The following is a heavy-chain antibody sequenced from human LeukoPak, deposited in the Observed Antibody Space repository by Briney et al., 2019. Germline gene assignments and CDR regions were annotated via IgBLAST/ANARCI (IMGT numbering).Heavy chain of an antibody. Sequence: VASVKVSCKASGYTFTSCAMHWVRQAPGQRLEWMGWINAGNGNTKYSQKFQGRVTITRDTSASTAYMELSSLRSEDTAVYYCARDRDSSGYPHFDYWGQGTLVTVSS. J-gene: IGHJ4*02. CDR3: ARDRDSSGYPHFDY. D-gene: IGHD3-22*01. CDR2: INAGNGNT. V-gene: IGHV1-3*01. CDR1: GYTFTSCA.